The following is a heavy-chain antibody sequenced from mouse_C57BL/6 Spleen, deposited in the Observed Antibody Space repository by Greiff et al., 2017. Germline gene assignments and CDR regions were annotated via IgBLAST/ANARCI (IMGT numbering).Heavy chain of an antibody. J-gene: IGHJ2*01. Sequence: VKVVESGPELVKPGASVKISCKASGYAFSSSWMNWVKQRPGKGLEWIGRIYPGDGDTNYNGKFKGKATLTADKSSSTAYMQLSSLTSEDSAVYFCARSVLRYYFDYWGQGTTLTVSS. V-gene: IGHV1-82*01. CDR2: IYPGDGDT. CDR1: GYAFSSSW. CDR3: ARSVLRYYFDY. D-gene: IGHD1-1*01.